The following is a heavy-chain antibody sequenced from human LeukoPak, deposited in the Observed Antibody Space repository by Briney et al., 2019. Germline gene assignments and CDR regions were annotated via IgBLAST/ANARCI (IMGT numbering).Heavy chain of an antibody. V-gene: IGHV4-31*03. Sequence: SQTLSLICTVSGGSISSGGYYWSWIRQHPGKGLEWIGYIYYSGSTYYNPSLKSRVTISVDTSKNQFSLKLSSVTAADTAVYYCARAGGFFSPLGYWGQGTLVTVSS. J-gene: IGHJ4*02. CDR3: ARAGGFFSPLGY. D-gene: IGHD3-10*01. CDR1: GGSISSGGYY. CDR2: IYYSGST.